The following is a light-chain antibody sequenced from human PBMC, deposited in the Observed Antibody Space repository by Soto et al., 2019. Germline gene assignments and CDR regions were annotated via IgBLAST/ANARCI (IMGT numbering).Light chain of an antibody. V-gene: IGLV2-14*01. CDR1: SSDVGGYDY. CDR3: TSYTIRSHYV. Sequence: QSALTQPASVSGSPGQSITISCTGTSSDVGGYDYVSWYQHHPGKAPKLLIFEVNNRPSGVSNRFSGSKSGNTASLTISGLQVEDEADYYCTSYTIRSHYVFGTGTKLTVL. CDR2: EVN. J-gene: IGLJ1*01.